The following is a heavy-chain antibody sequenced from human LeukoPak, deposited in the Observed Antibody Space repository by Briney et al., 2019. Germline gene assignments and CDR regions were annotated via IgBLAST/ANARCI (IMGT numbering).Heavy chain of an antibody. CDR1: GGTFSSYA. D-gene: IGHD1-7*01. CDR2: IIPIFGTA. Sequence: GASVKVSCKASGGTFSSYAISWVRQAPGQGLEWMGGIIPIFGTANYAQKFQGRVTITADESTSTAYMELSSLRSEDTAVYYCARVLRWNYVEDAFDIWGQGTMVTVSS. V-gene: IGHV1-69*13. CDR3: ARVLRWNYVEDAFDI. J-gene: IGHJ3*02.